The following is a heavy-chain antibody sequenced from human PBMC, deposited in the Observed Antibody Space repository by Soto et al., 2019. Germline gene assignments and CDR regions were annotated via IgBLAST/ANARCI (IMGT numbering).Heavy chain of an antibody. CDR3: ARGRQGSSWTFDY. CDR2: INHSGST. J-gene: IGHJ4*02. CDR1: GGSFSGYY. Sequence: PSETLSLTCAVYGGSFSGYYWSWIRQPPGKGLEWIGEINHSGSTNYNPSLKSRVTISVDTSKNQFSLKLSSVTAADTAVYYCARGRQGSSWTFDYWGQGTLVTVSS. V-gene: IGHV4-34*01. D-gene: IGHD6-13*01.